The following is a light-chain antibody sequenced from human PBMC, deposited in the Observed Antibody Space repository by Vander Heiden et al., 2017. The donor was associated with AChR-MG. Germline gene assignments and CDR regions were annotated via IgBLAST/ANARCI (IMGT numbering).Light chain of an antibody. J-gene: IGKJ1*01. V-gene: IGKV3-20*01. CDR3: QQYGGSPST. Sequence: EIVLTPSPGTLSLSPGERATLSCRASHTVSSRYLAWYQQKPGQAPRLLMYGASSRATGIPDRFSGSGSGTDFTLTISRLEPEDFAVYYCQQYGGSPSTFGQGTKVEIK. CDR2: GAS. CDR1: HTVSSRY.